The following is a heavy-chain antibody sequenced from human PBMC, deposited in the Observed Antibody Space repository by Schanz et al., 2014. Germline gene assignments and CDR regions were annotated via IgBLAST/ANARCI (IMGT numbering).Heavy chain of an antibody. J-gene: IGHJ4*02. CDR3: AKVAEEGPHINNWGGDYFDF. D-gene: IGHD3-16*01. CDR1: GYTFTSYD. CDR2: INPSGGST. Sequence: QVQLVQSWAEVKGPGASVRVSCKASGYTFTSYDFNWVRQAPGQGLEWMGMINPSGGSTTYAQKFQGRVTMTRDTSTSTVYMEVSSLRSEDTAVYYCAKVAEEGPHINNWGGDYFDFWGQGTLXTVSS. V-gene: IGHV1-46*01.